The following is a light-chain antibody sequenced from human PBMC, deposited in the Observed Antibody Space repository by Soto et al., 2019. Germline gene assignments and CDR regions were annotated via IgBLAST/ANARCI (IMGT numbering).Light chain of an antibody. CDR1: QSISSW. J-gene: IGKJ1*01. CDR2: DAS. CDR3: QQYNSYWT. Sequence: DIQMTQSPSTLSASVGDRVTITCRASQSISSWLAWYQQKPGKAPKLLIYDASSLESGVPSRFSGGGSGTEFPLTISSLQPDDFATYYCQQYNSYWTFGQGTKVDIK. V-gene: IGKV1-5*01.